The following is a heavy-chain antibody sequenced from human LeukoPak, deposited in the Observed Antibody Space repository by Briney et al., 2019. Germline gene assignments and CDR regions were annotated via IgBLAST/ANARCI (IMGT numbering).Heavy chain of an antibody. CDR2: ISVYNGNT. V-gene: IGHV1-18*01. CDR1: GYSFTNYD. CDR3: ARDSGPFDP. Sequence: ASVKVSCKASGYSFTNYDISWVRQAPGQGLEWMGWISVYNGNTNYAQQFRGRVTMTTDTSTSTAFLDLRSLRSDDTAMYYCARDSGPFDPWGQGTLVTVSS. J-gene: IGHJ5*02.